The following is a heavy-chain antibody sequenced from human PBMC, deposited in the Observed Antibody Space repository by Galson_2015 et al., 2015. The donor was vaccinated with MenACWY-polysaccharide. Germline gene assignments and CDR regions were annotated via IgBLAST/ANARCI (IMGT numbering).Heavy chain of an antibody. CDR1: GFTFSSYD. J-gene: IGHJ4*02. D-gene: IGHD6-19*01. CDR2: IGSSGSLI. V-gene: IGHV3-48*03. CDR3: AREAGSGWKEFDF. Sequence: SLRLSCAASGFTFSSYDMNWVRQAPGRGLEWVSYIGSSGSLIYYADSVKGRFTVSRDNAKNSLYLQMSSLRAEDTDVYYCAREAGSGWKEFDFWGQGTLVTVSS.